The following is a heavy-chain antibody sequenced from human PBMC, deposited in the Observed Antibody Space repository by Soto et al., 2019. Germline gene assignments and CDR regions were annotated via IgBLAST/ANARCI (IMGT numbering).Heavy chain of an antibody. Sequence: PSETLSLTCTVSGGSISSGGYYWSWIRQHPGKGLEWIGYIYYSGSTYYNPSLKSRVTISVDTSKNQFSLKLSSVTAADTAVYYCARGGTAAAAPPDYWGQGTLVTVS. CDR3: ARGGTAAAAPPDY. J-gene: IGHJ4*02. D-gene: IGHD6-13*01. CDR1: GGSISSGGYY. CDR2: IYYSGST. V-gene: IGHV4-31*03.